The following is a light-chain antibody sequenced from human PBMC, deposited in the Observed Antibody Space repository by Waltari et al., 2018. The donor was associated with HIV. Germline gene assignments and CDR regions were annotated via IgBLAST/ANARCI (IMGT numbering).Light chain of an antibody. V-gene: IGKV3D-15*01. J-gene: IGKJ1*01. CDR1: RNIGGN. CDR2: GAS. Sequence: ILMTQSPVTLSMSPGETATLSCRASRNIGGNLAWYQQKPGQAPRLVIYGASSRPADIPARFSGRGSGTEFSLTITSLQAEDCAVYYCQQYLDWPAWTFGQGTKVEV. CDR3: QQYLDWPAWT.